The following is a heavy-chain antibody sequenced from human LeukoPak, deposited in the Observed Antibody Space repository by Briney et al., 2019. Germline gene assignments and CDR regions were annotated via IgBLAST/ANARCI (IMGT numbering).Heavy chain of an antibody. D-gene: IGHD1-26*01. CDR1: GLSFSRHV. J-gene: IGHJ4*02. CDR2: IDGTDGAS. V-gene: IGHV3-23*01. CDR3: ARVDSGNYDY. Sequence: GSLSLSCAVSGLSFSRHVVSWVRQPPGKGLEYDSSIDGTDGASYYADSVKGRFTISRDNSKNTLFLQMNRLRVEDTAVYYCARVDSGNYDYWGQGTLLTVSS.